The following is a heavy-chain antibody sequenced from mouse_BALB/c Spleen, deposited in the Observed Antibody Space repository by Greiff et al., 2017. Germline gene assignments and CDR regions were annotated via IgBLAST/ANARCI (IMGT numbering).Heavy chain of an antibody. CDR2: IDPSDSET. J-gene: IGHJ4*01. CDR1: GYTFTSYW. CDR3: ARWAGAMDY. Sequence: QVQLQQPGAELVKPGAPVKLSCKASGYTFTSYWMNWVKQRPGRGLEWIGRIDPSDSETHYNQKFKDKATLTVDKSSSTAYIQLSSLTSEDSAVYYCARWAGAMDYWGQGTSVTVSS. V-gene: IGHV1-69*02.